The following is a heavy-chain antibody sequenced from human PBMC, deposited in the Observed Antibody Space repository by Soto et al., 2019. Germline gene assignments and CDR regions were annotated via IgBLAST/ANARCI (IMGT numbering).Heavy chain of an antibody. CDR3: ARVYGRSLDY. Sequence: SETLSLTCTVSGGSISSSSDYWGWIRQPPGKGLEWIGSIYYSGSTYYNPSLKSRVTISVDTSKNQFSLKLSSVTAADTAVYYCARVYGRSLDYWGQGTLVTV. CDR2: IYYSGST. D-gene: IGHD1-26*01. V-gene: IGHV4-39*07. J-gene: IGHJ4*02. CDR1: GGSISSSSDY.